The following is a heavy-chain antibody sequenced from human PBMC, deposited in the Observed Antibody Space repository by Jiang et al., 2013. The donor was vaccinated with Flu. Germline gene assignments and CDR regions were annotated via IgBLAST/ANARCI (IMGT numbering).Heavy chain of an antibody. J-gene: IGHJ4*02. Sequence: GLVKPSETLSLTCTVSGGSISSRSYYWGWIRQPPGKGLEWIGSVYSSGSTYYNPSLKSRVTLSADTSKNQFSLKLSSVTAADTSVYYCARQDGIEVAGRFDSWGQGTLVTVSS. V-gene: IGHV4-39*01. CDR3: ARQDGIEVAGRFDS. D-gene: IGHD6-19*01. CDR1: GGSISSRSYY. CDR2: VYSSGST.